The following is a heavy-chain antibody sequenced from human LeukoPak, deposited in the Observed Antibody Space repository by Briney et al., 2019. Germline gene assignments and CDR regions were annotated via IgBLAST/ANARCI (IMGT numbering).Heavy chain of an antibody. V-gene: IGHV1-69*08. D-gene: IGHD7-27*01. J-gene: IGHJ6*02. CDR3: ARDGLPGDGMDV. Sequence: ASVNVSFKASGGIFNSYTVSWVRQAPGKRFEWMGRFIPILDKADYSQRFRGRVTISADESTTTVYMEVHRLRSDDTAVYYCARDGLPGDGMDVWGQGTTVTVSS. CDR1: GGIFNSYT. CDR2: FIPILDKA.